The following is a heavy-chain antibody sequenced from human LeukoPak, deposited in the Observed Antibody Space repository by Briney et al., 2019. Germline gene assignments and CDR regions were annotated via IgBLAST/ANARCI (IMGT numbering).Heavy chain of an antibody. D-gene: IGHD5-18*01. CDR1: GFTVSDNY. CDR3: AGRPTGYSSGYIH. CDR2: VYIGGTT. V-gene: IGHV3-53*05. Sequence: GGSLRLSCAASGFTVSDNYMSWVRQAPGKGLEWVSVVYIGGTTYYPDSVKGRFTISRDNSKNTLYLQMNSLRAEDTAVYYCAGRPTGYSSGYIHWGQGTLVTVSS. J-gene: IGHJ4*02.